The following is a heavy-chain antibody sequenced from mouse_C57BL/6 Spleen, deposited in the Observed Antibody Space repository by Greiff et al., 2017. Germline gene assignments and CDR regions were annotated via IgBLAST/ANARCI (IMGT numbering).Heavy chain of an antibody. CDR3: ARSGGLRPYFDY. J-gene: IGHJ2*01. Sequence: VKLQESGPELVKPGASVKLSCKASGYTFTSYDINWVKQRPGQGLEWIGRIYPGDGSTKYNEKFKGKATLTVDTSSSTAYMELHSLPSEDSAVYYGARSGGLRPYFDYWGQGTTLTVSS. CDR1: GYTFTSYD. D-gene: IGHD2-4*01. CDR2: IYPGDGST. V-gene: IGHV1-85*01.